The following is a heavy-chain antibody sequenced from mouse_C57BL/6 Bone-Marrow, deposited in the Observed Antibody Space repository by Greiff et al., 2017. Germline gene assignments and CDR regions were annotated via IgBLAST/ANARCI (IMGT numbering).Heavy chain of an antibody. CDR2: ISTGGSYT. V-gene: IGHV5-6*02. CDR3: ARLLYNPAGAY. Sequence: EVKLVESGGDLVKPGGSLKLSCEASGFTFTSYCMSWVRQTPDKRLEWVATISTGGSYTYYPHSVKGRFTLPRDNATSTPYLQLSSLKSEDTAVYYCARLLYNPAGAYWGQGTTLTVSS. D-gene: IGHD6-1*01. CDR1: GFTFTSYC. J-gene: IGHJ2*01.